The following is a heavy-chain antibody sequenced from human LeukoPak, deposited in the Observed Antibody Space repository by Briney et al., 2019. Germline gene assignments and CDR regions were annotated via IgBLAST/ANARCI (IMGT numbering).Heavy chain of an antibody. J-gene: IGHJ3*02. D-gene: IGHD6-19*01. Sequence: GASVKVSCKASGYTFTGYYIHWVRQAPGQGLEWMGWINPNSGGTNYAQKFQGRVTMTRDTSISTAYMELSRLRSDDTAVYYCARTVAGRNDAFDIWGQGTMVTVSS. CDR3: ARTVAGRNDAFDI. V-gene: IGHV1-2*02. CDR1: GYTFTGYY. CDR2: INPNSGGT.